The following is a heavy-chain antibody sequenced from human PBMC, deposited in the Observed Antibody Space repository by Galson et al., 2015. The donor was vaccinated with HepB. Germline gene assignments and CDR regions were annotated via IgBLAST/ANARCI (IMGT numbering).Heavy chain of an antibody. CDR1: GFTFGDYA. D-gene: IGHD3-10*01. Sequence: SLRLSCAASGFTFGDYAMSWVRQAPGKGLEWVGFIRSKAYGGTTEYAASVKGRFTISRDDSKSIAYLQMNSLKTEDTAVYYCTRDRGYLDYWGQGTLVTVSS. CDR3: TRDRGYLDY. V-gene: IGHV3-49*04. CDR2: IRSKAYGGTT. J-gene: IGHJ4*02.